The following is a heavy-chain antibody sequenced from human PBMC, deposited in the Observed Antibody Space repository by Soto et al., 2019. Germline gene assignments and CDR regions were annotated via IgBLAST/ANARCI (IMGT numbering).Heavy chain of an antibody. CDR3: ARGLGGDSSGYFSFYYYYSMDV. D-gene: IGHD3-22*01. CDR1: GGSISSGDYY. CDR2: IYYSGST. J-gene: IGHJ6*02. Sequence: PSETLSLTCTVSGGSISSGDYYWSWIRQPPGKGLEWIGYIYYSGSTYYNPSLKSRVTISVDTSKNQFSLKLSSVTAADTAVYYCARGLGGDSSGYFSFYYYYSMDVWGQGTTVTVSS. V-gene: IGHV4-30-4*01.